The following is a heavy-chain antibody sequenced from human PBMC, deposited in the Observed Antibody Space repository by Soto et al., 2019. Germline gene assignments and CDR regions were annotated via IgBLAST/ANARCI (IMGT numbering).Heavy chain of an antibody. J-gene: IGHJ5*02. Sequence: SETLSLTCTVSGGSISSGGYYWSWIRQHPGKGLEWIGYIYYSGSTYYNPSLKSRVTISVDTSKKQFSLKLSSVTAADTAVDYCARDAHPSMGSGYVTNWFDPWGQGTLVTVSS. V-gene: IGHV4-31*03. CDR3: ARDAHPSMGSGYVTNWFDP. CDR1: GGSISSGGYY. D-gene: IGHD3-3*01. CDR2: IYYSGST.